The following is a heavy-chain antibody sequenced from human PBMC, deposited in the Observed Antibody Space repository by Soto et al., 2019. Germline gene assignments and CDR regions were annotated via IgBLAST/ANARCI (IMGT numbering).Heavy chain of an antibody. CDR1: GYSFTSYW. CDR2: IYPGDSDT. D-gene: IGHD6-13*01. CDR3: ARHVIAAAGHLKKYYYYGMDV. Sequence: PGESLKISCKGSGYSFTSYWIGWVRQMPGKGLEWMGIIYPGDSDTRYSPSFQGQVTISADKSISTAYLQWSSLKASDTAMYYCARHVIAAAGHLKKYYYYGMDVWGQGTTVTVSS. V-gene: IGHV5-51*01. J-gene: IGHJ6*02.